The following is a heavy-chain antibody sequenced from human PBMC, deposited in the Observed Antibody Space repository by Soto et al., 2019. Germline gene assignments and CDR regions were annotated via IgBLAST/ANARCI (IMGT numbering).Heavy chain of an antibody. CDR3: ARDVGATGD. D-gene: IGHD1-26*01. V-gene: IGHV1-3*01. CDR2: INAGNGNT. Sequence: DSGKISCKTSGYTFTSYVTHWVRQAPGQRLEWMGWINAGNGNTKYSQKFQGRVTITRDTSASTAYMELSSLRSEDTAVYYCARDVGATGDWGQGTLVTVSS. J-gene: IGHJ4*02. CDR1: GYTFTSYV.